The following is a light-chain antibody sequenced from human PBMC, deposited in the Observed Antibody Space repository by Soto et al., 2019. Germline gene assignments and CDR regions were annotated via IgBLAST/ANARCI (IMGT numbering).Light chain of an antibody. CDR3: QQYDKYRT. CDR1: QLISSW. V-gene: IGKV1-5*03. J-gene: IGKJ1*01. CDR2: KAA. Sequence: IQMTLSPITVSASAGDSVTITCRASQLISSWLAWYQQKPGKAPKLLIYKAARLERGVPSRFSGSESGTEFTLTITILQADDVASYYCQQYDKYRTFGQRTKVDIK.